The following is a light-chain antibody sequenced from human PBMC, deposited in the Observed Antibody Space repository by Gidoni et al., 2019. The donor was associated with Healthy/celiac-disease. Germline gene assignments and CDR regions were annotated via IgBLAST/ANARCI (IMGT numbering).Light chain of an antibody. J-gene: IGLJ3*02. CDR1: SSDVGGYNY. CDR3: SSYTSSSTPG. V-gene: IGLV2-14*01. Sequence: QSALTQTASVFGSPGQSITISCTGTSSDVGGYNYVSWYQQHPGKAPKLMIYEVRNRPTGVSNRFSCSKSGNTASLTISVLQAEDEADYYCSSYTSSSTPGFGGGTKLTVL. CDR2: EVR.